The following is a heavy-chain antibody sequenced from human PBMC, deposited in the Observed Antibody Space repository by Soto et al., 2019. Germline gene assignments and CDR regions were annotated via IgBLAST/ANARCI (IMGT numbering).Heavy chain of an antibody. CDR2: ISYDGGNK. D-gene: IGHD5-18*01. CDR3: AKGLGGYSYGYGMDV. CDR1: GFSFSSYG. Sequence: QVQLVESGGGVVQPGRTLRLSCAASGFSFSSYGMNWVRQAPGKGLEWVAVISYDGGNKYYADSVKGRFTISRDNSKNTLYLQRNSLRAEDMAVYYCAKGLGGYSYGYGMDVWGQGTTVAVSS. J-gene: IGHJ6*02. V-gene: IGHV3-30*18.